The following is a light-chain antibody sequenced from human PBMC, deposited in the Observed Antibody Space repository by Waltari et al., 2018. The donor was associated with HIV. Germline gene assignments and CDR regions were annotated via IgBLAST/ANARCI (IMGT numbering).Light chain of an antibody. Sequence: NFMLTQPHSVSESPGKTVTISCTRSSGSIASNYVQWYQQHPGSTPTTVIYEDNQRPSGVPVRFSGSNDSSSNSATLTSSGLKTEDEADYCRQSYESGKHVVFGGGTKLTVL. CDR2: EDN. V-gene: IGLV6-57*01. CDR3: QSYESGKHVV. J-gene: IGLJ2*01. CDR1: SGSIASNY.